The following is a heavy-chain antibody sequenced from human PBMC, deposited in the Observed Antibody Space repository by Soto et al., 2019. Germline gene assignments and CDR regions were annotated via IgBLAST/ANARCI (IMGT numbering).Heavy chain of an antibody. Sequence: QIQLVQSGTAVKRSGASVKVSCKTSGYSFTTYGLSWVRQAPGRGLEWVGWISGYNGNTNYAQKFQGTVIMTTDTTTTTGYMEIKSLSSDDTAVYYCVRDTSYYHSSGPAPFEYWGQGTQVTVSS. CDR1: GYSFTTYG. V-gene: IGHV1-18*01. CDR3: VRDTSYYHSSGPAPFEY. D-gene: IGHD3-22*01. CDR2: ISGYNGNT. J-gene: IGHJ4*02.